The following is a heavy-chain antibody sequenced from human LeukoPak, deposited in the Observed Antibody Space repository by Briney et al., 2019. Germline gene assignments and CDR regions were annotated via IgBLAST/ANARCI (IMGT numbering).Heavy chain of an antibody. D-gene: IGHD1-26*01. V-gene: IGHV3-23*01. CDR2: ISGSGGST. CDR1: GFTFSSYA. J-gene: IGHJ4*02. CDR3: AKDIVWSRGSYYPGTDY. Sequence: PGGSLRLSCAASGFTFSSYAMSWVRQAPGKGLEWVSAISGSGGSTYYADSVKGRFTISRDNSKNTLYLQMNSLRAEDTAVYYCAKDIVWSRGSYYPGTDYWGQGTLVTVSS.